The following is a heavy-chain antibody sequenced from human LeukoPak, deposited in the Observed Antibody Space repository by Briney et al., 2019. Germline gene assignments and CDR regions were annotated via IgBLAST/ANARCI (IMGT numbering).Heavy chain of an antibody. Sequence: GRSLRLSCAASGFTFDDYAMHWVRQAPGKGLEWVSGISWNSGSIGYADSVKGRFTISRDNAKKSLYLQMNSLRAEDTALYYCAKLLSSSFHWGQGTLVTVSS. CDR3: AKLLSSSFH. D-gene: IGHD6-13*01. V-gene: IGHV3-9*01. CDR1: GFTFDDYA. J-gene: IGHJ4*02. CDR2: ISWNSGSI.